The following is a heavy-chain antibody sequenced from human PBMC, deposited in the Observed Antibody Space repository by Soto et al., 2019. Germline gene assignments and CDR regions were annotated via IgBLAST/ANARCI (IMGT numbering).Heavy chain of an antibody. CDR2: IYHSGST. Sequence: PSGTLSLTCAVSGGSISSGGYSWSWIRQPPGKGLEWIGYIYHSGSTYYNPSLKSRVTISVDRSKNQFSLKLSSVTAADSAVYYCARDMVRGDEYGMDVWGQGTTVTVSS. V-gene: IGHV4-30-2*01. CDR3: ARDMVRGDEYGMDV. J-gene: IGHJ6*02. D-gene: IGHD3-10*01. CDR1: GGSISSGGYS.